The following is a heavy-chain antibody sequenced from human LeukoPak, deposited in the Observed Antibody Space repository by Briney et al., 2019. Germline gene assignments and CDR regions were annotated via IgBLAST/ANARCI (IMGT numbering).Heavy chain of an antibody. D-gene: IGHD2-2*01. J-gene: IGHJ4*02. Sequence: GASVKVSCKASGYTFTSYGISWVRQAPGQGLEWMGWISAYNGNTNYAQKLQGRVTMTTDTSTSTAYMELRSLRSDDTAVYYCARDLGVVVPAAHWEYWGQGTLVTVSS. CDR3: ARDLGVVVPAAHWEY. CDR1: GYTFTSYG. CDR2: ISAYNGNT. V-gene: IGHV1-18*01.